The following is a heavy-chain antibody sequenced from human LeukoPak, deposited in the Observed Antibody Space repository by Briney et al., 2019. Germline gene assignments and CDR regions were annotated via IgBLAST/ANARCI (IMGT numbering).Heavy chain of an antibody. Sequence: ASVPVSCMACGYTFPNHYMHWLRQAPGKGLDGMGIINPSGGSKSYAQKFQGRVTMTRDTSTSTVYMELSSLRSEDTAVYYCARDPYYNYYYGSGSSYYFDYWGQGTLVTVSS. V-gene: IGHV1-46*01. CDR1: GYTFPNHY. J-gene: IGHJ4*02. CDR2: INPSGGSK. CDR3: ARDPYYNYYYGSGSSYYFDY. D-gene: IGHD3-10*01.